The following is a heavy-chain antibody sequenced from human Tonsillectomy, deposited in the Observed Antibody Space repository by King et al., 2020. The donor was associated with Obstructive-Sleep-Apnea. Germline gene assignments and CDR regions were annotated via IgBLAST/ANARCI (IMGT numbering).Heavy chain of an antibody. CDR3: ARRRVRGATYYYGMDV. CDR1: GFSFSSYS. J-gene: IGHJ6*02. D-gene: IGHD3-10*01. Sequence: VQLVESGGGVVQPGRSLRLSCAVSGFSFSSYSIHWVRQAPGKGLEWVAVISYDGSNKHYADSVKGRFTIPRDNSKNTLYLQMNSLRAEDTAVYYCARRRVRGATYYYGMDVWGQGTTVTVSS. V-gene: IGHV3-30-3*01. CDR2: ISYDGSNK.